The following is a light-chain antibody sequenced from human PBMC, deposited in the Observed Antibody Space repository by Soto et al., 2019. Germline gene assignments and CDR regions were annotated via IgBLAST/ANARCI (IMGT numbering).Light chain of an antibody. J-gene: IGLJ2*01. Sequence: QLVLTQSPSASASLGASVKLTCTLSSGHSSYAIAWHQQQPEKGPRYLMKLNSDGSHSKGDGIPDRFSGSSSGAERYLTISGLQSEDEADYYCQTWGSYVIFGGGTKLTVL. CDR3: QTWGSYVI. CDR2: LNSDGSH. CDR1: SGHSSYA. V-gene: IGLV4-69*01.